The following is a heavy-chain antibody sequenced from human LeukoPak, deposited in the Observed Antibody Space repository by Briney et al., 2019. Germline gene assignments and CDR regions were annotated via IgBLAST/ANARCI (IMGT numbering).Heavy chain of an antibody. J-gene: IGHJ3*02. CDR1: GSTFSDYG. D-gene: IGHD4-17*01. CDR2: ISGSGGRT. V-gene: IGHV3-23*01. Sequence: PGGSLRLSCAVSGSTFSDYGMNWVRQAPGKGLEWVSGISGSGGRTYYADSVKGRFTISRDNAKNSLYLQMNSLRAEDTAVYYCARDRIIYGDYGDAFDIWGQGTMVTVSS. CDR3: ARDRIIYGDYGDAFDI.